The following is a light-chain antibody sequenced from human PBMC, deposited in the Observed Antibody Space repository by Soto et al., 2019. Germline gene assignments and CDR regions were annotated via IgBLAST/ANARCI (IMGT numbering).Light chain of an antibody. CDR1: QSISSY. CDR3: QQSYSTPFT. Sequence: DLQMTQSPSSLSASVGDRVTITCRASQSISSYLNWYQEKPGNAPRLLIYAASSLHSGVPSRFSGSGSGTDFTLTISSLQPEDFATYYCQQSYSTPFTFGPGTKVDIK. J-gene: IGKJ3*01. CDR2: AAS. V-gene: IGKV1-39*01.